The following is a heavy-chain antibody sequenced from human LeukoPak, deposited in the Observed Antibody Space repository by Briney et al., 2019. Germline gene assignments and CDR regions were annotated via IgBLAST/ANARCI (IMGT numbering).Heavy chain of an antibody. J-gene: IGHJ4*02. CDR3: ARHGRAYSSFADFDY. D-gene: IGHD6-6*01. CDR1: GYSITSYW. Sequence: GESLKISCKGSGYSITSYWIGWVRQMPGKGLEWMGIIYPGDSDTRYSPSFQGQVTVSAGKSISTAYLQWSSLKASDTAMYYCARHGRAYSSFADFDYWGQGTLVTVSS. V-gene: IGHV5-51*01. CDR2: IYPGDSDT.